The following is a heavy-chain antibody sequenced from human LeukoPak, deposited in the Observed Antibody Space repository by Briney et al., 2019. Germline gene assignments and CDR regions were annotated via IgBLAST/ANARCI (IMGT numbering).Heavy chain of an antibody. CDR3: ARDKPMTTVVTPEHFDY. CDR1: GYTFTSYG. D-gene: IGHD4-23*01. J-gene: IGHJ4*02. Sequence: GASVKVSCKASGYTFTSYGISWVRQAPGQGLEWMGWISAYNGNTNYAQKLQGRVTMTTDTSTSTAYMELRSLRSDDTAVYYCARDKPMTTVVTPEHFDYWGQGTLVTVSS. CDR2: ISAYNGNT. V-gene: IGHV1-18*01.